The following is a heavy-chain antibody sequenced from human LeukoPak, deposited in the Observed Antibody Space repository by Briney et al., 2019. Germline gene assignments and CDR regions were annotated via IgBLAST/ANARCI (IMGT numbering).Heavy chain of an antibody. CDR3: ARDLKLDGSSGYYAFDI. CDR1: GGSITDYY. D-gene: IGHD3-22*01. CDR2: DYYSGSS. Sequence: SETLSLTCTVSGGSITDYYWGWIRQPPGKGLEWIGYDYYSGSSNYNPSLKSRVTISVDTSKNQFSLRMSSVTAADTAVYYCARDLKLDGSSGYYAFDIWGQGTMVTVSS. J-gene: IGHJ3*02. V-gene: IGHV4-59*01.